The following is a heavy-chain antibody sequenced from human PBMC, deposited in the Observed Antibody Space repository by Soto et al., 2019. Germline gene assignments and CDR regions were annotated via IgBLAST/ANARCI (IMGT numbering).Heavy chain of an antibody. Sequence: EVQLVESGGGLVNPGGSLRLSCAASGFIFSDAWINWVRQAPGKGLEWVGRIKSKTDGGTTDFAAPVKGRFAISRDDSRAVVYMEMYSLKTDDTAVYFCTTDSLFTGQLVRMDNWGHGTLVTVSS. CDR2: IKSKTDGGTT. D-gene: IGHD3-9*01. CDR3: TTDSLFTGQLVRMDN. V-gene: IGHV3-15*07. J-gene: IGHJ4*01. CDR1: GFIFSDAW.